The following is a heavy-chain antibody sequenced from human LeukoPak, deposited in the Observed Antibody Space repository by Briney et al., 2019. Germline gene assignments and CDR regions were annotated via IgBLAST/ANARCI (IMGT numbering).Heavy chain of an antibody. CDR3: ARNQLELLYYYYYMDV. D-gene: IGHD1-7*01. J-gene: IGHJ6*03. V-gene: IGHV4-34*01. Sequence: ASETLSLTCAVYGGSFSGYYWSWIRQPPGKGLEWIGEINHSGSTNYNPSLKSRVTISVDTSKNQFSLKLSSVTAADTAVYYCARNQLELLYYYYYMDVWGKGTTVTVSS. CDR2: INHSGST. CDR1: GGSFSGYY.